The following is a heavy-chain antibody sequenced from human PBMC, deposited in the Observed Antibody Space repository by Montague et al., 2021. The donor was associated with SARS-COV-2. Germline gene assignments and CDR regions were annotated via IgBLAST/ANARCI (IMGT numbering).Heavy chain of an antibody. J-gene: IGHJ4*02. V-gene: IGHV4-39*02. CDR2: IYYSGTT. CDR1: SGSIISSGYY. CDR3: ARGMIRGVTTPFDY. D-gene: IGHD3-10*01. Sequence: SETLSLTCSVSSGSIISSGYYWCWIRQPPGKELEWIGNIYYSGTTYYNPSLQSRGTISVDMSKNHLSLRLSSMTAADAAVYFCARGMIRGVTTPFDYWGQGSQVTVSS.